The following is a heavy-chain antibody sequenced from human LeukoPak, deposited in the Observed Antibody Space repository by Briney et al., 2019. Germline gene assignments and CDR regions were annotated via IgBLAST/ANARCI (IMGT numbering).Heavy chain of an antibody. CDR2: ISGSASSI. CDR3: ARAEHCSRTSCSDAFDI. V-gene: IGHV3-11*04. CDR1: GFTFSDYY. J-gene: IGHJ3*02. D-gene: IGHD2-2*01. Sequence: GGSLRLSCAASGFTFSDYYMSWIRQAPGKGLEWLSYISGSASSIYYADSVKGRSTISRDNAKNSLYLQMNSLRAEDTAVYYCARAEHCSRTSCSDAFDIWGQGTVVTVSS.